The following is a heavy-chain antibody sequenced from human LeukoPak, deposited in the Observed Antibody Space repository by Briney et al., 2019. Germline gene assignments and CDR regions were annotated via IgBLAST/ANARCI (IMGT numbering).Heavy chain of an antibody. D-gene: IGHD7-27*01. CDR1: GFSFSNYP. Sequence: GGALILSCAASGFSFSNYPMQWVRQAPGKGLEWVATISYDGSSTYSAASVKGRFTISRDNSKNTLSLQMNSLRVEDTAMYYCASPPGRPNGDWGQGTLVTVSS. V-gene: IGHV3-30*04. J-gene: IGHJ4*02. CDR3: ASPPGRPNGD. CDR2: ISYDGSST.